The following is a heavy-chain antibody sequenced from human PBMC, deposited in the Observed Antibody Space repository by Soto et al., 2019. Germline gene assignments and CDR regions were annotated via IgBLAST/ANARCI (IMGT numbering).Heavy chain of an antibody. D-gene: IGHD1-26*01. CDR2: ISAYNGNT. J-gene: IGHJ6*02. V-gene: IGHV1-18*04. CDR1: GYTFTSYG. Sequence: ASVKASCKASGYTFTSYGMSWVRQAPVQGLEWMGWISAYNGNTNYAQKLQGRVTMTTDTSTSTAYMELRSLRYDDTAVYYCARRIGSYLLYYYYYGMDVWGQGTTVTVSS. CDR3: ARRIGSYLLYYYYYGMDV.